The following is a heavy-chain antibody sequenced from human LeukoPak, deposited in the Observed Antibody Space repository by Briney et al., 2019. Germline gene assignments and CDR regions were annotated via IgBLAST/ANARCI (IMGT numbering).Heavy chain of an antibody. CDR1: GGSFSGYY. CDR2: IYYSGST. CDR3: ARAPRDCSGGSCYLGFDY. V-gene: IGHV4-34*01. D-gene: IGHD2-15*01. Sequence: SETLSLTCAVYGGSFSGYYWSWIRQPPGKGLEWIGYIYYSGSTYYNPSLKSRVTISVDTSKNQFSLKLSSVTAADTAVYYCARAPRDCSGGSCYLGFDYWGQGTLVTVSS. J-gene: IGHJ4*02.